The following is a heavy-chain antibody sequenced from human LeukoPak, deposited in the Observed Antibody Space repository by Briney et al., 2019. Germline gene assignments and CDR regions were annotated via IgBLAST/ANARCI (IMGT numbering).Heavy chain of an antibody. D-gene: IGHD2-15*01. CDR1: GDSISSSSYY. CDR3: ARVTCSGGSCYSALFHVPHPGAFDI. J-gene: IGHJ3*02. V-gene: IGHV4-39*07. Sequence: SETLSLTCTVSGDSISSSSYYWGWIRQPPGKGLEWIGSIYYSGSTYYNPSLKSRVTISVDTSKNQFSLKLSSVTAADTAVYYCARVTCSGGSCYSALFHVPHPGAFDIWGQGTMATVSS. CDR2: IYYSGST.